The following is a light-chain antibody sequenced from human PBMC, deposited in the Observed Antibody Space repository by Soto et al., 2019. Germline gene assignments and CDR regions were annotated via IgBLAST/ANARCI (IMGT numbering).Light chain of an antibody. Sequence: EIVMTQSPATLSVSPGERATLSCRASQSISSNLAWYQQKLGQAPRLLIYRASTRATGIPARFSGSGSGTEFTLTISSLQSEDFAIYYCQQYENWPQTFGQGTKVEI. J-gene: IGKJ1*01. CDR1: QSISSN. V-gene: IGKV3-15*01. CDR3: QQYENWPQT. CDR2: RAS.